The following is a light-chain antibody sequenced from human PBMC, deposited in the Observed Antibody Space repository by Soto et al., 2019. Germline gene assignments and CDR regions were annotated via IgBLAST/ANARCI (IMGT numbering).Light chain of an antibody. CDR1: SSNIGAGYD. V-gene: IGLV1-40*01. J-gene: IGLJ1*01. Sequence: QSVLTQPPSVSGAPGQRVTISCTGSSSNIGAGYDVHWYQQLPGTAPKLLIYANNNRPSGVPDRFSGSKSGTSASLAITGLQAEDEVDYYCQSYDSSLSGSRVFGTGTKVTVL. CDR3: QSYDSSLSGSRV. CDR2: ANN.